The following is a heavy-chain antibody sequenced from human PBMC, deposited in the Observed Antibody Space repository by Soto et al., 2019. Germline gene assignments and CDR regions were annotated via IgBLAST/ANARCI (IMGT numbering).Heavy chain of an antibody. D-gene: IGHD3-22*01. CDR2: INAGNGNT. CDR3: ARHNYYDSSGYLSDFDY. CDR1: GYTFTSYA. V-gene: IGHV1-3*01. J-gene: IGHJ4*02. Sequence: ASVKVSCKASGYTFTSYAMHWVRQAPGQRLEWMGWINAGNGNTKYSQKFQGRVTITRDTSTSTAYMELSSLRSEDTAVYYCARHNYYDSSGYLSDFDYWGQGTLVTVSS.